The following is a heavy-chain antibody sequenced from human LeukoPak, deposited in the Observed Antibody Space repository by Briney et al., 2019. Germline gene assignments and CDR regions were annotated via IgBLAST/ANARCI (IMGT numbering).Heavy chain of an antibody. V-gene: IGHV1-18*01. Sequence: ASVKVSCKASGYTFNSYGITWMRQAPGQGLEWMGWISAYNGNTNYAQKLQGRVTMTTDTSTSTAYMELRSLRSDDTAVYYCARDNFGGNRYYYYGMDVWGQGTTVTVSS. D-gene: IGHD4-23*01. CDR2: ISAYNGNT. J-gene: IGHJ6*02. CDR3: ARDNFGGNRYYYYGMDV. CDR1: GYTFNSYG.